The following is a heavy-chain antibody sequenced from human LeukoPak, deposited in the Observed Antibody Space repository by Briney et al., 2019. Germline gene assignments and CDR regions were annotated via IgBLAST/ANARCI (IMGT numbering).Heavy chain of an antibody. CDR1: GGSISSSSYY. J-gene: IGHJ4*02. V-gene: IGHV4-39*01. CDR3: ARHVAGLDY. CDR2: IYYSGST. Sequence: PLETLSLTCTVSGGSISSSSYYWGWIRQPPGKGLEWIGSIYYSGSTYYNPSLKSRVTISVDTSKNQFSLKLSSVTAADTAVYYCARHVAGLDYWGQGTLVTVSS.